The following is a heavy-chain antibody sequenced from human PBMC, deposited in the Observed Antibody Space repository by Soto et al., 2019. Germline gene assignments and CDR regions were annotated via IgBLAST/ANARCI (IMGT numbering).Heavy chain of an antibody. CDR1: GFTVSSNY. V-gene: IGHV3-53*04. Sequence: GGSLRLSCAASGFTVSSNYMSWVRQAPGKGLEWVSVIYSGGSAYYADSVKGRFTISRHNSKNTLYLQMNSLRAGDTAVYYCARVYYGSGSYYNGGYYYYMDVWGKGTTVTVSS. J-gene: IGHJ6*03. D-gene: IGHD3-10*01. CDR2: IYSGGSA. CDR3: ARVYYGSGSYYNGGYYYYMDV.